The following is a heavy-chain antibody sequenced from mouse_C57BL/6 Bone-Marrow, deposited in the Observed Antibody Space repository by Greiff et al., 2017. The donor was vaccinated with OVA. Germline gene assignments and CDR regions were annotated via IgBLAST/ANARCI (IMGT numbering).Heavy chain of an antibody. Sequence: QVQLQQSGAELARPGASVKLSCKASGYTFTSYGISWVKQRTGQGLEWIGEIYPRSGNTYYNEKFKGKATLTADKSSSTAYMELRSLTSEDSAVYVCARGGRRRWYFDVWGTGTTVTVSS. CDR1: GYTFTSYG. CDR3: ARGGRRRWYFDV. V-gene: IGHV1-81*01. CDR2: IYPRSGNT. J-gene: IGHJ1*03.